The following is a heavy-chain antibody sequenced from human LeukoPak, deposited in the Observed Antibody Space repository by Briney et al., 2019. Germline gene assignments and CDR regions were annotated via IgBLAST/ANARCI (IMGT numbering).Heavy chain of an antibody. CDR2: ISYSGST. CDR3: ASTPAAFI. V-gene: IGHV4-39*01. CDR1: TFSSYA. D-gene: IGHD2-2*01. J-gene: IGHJ3*02. Sequence: TFSSYAMSWVRQPPGKGLEWIGSISYSGSTYYNPSLKSRVTISVDTSKNQFSLKLSSVTAADTAVYYCASTPAAFIWGRGTMVTVSS.